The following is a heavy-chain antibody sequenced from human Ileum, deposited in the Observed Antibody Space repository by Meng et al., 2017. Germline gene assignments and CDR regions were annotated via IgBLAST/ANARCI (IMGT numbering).Heavy chain of an antibody. CDR3: AKDRGAVAGYFDY. V-gene: IGHV3-23*01. Sequence: GGSLRLSCAASGFKFDGYAMTWVRQAPGKGLEWVSVISDSGDRTYYADSVKGRFTISRDNSKNSLYLQMNNLRGEDTAVYYCAKDRGAVAGYFDYWGQGNLVNGAS. CDR1: GFKFDGYA. D-gene: IGHD6-19*01. J-gene: IGHJ4*02. CDR2: ISDSGDRT.